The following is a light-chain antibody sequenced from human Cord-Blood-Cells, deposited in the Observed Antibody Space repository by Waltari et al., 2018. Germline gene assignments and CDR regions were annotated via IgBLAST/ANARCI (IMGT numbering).Light chain of an antibody. CDR3: QQSYSTLPIT. CDR1: QSISSY. Sequence: DIQMTQSPSSLSASVGDRVTLTCRASQSISSYLNWYQQKPGKAPKLLIYAASSLQSGVPSRFSGSGSGTDFTLTISSLQPEDFATYYCQQSYSTLPITFGPGTKVDIK. CDR2: AAS. V-gene: IGKV1-39*01. J-gene: IGKJ3*01.